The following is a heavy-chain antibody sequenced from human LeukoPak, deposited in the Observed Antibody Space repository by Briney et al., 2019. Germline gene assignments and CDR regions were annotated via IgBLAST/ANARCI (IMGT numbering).Heavy chain of an antibody. J-gene: IGHJ3*02. CDR1: GVSISSSTYY. CDR3: ARGPYSYDSSGAFDI. D-gene: IGHD3-22*01. Sequence: SETLSLTCTVSGVSISSSTYYWVWIRQPPGKGLEWIGSIFSRGSTYYNPSLNSRVTMSIDTSKNQFSLKLSSVTAADTAVYFCARGPYSYDSSGAFDIWGQGTMVTVSS. V-gene: IGHV4-39*07. CDR2: IFSRGST.